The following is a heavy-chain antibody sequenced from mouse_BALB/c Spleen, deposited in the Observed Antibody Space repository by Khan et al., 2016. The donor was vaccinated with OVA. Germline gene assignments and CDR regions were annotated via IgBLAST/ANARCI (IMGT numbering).Heavy chain of an antibody. CDR1: GFTFSTYA. Sequence: EVELVESGGGLVKPGGSLKLSCAASGFTFSTYAMSWVRQTPEKRPEWVATISSDGDYTYFPDNVTGRFTLSRDNAKNTLCLQMTSLRSEDTAMYYCARSPYGNFAYWGQGTLVTVSA. V-gene: IGHV5-9-3*01. CDR2: ISSDGDYT. D-gene: IGHD2-1*01. CDR3: ARSPYGNFAY. J-gene: IGHJ3*01.